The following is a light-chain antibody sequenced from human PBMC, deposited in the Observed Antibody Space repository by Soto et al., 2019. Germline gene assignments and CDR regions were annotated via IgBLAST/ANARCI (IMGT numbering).Light chain of an antibody. CDR1: SSDVGGYNY. Sequence: QSALTQPASVSGSPGQSITISCTGTSSDVGGYNYVSWYQQHPGKAPKLMIFEVSYRPSGASNRFSGSKSGSTASLTISGLQAEDEADYYCSSYTSSSTLVVFGGGTKLTVL. CDR2: EVS. V-gene: IGLV2-14*01. CDR3: SSYTSSSTLVV. J-gene: IGLJ2*01.